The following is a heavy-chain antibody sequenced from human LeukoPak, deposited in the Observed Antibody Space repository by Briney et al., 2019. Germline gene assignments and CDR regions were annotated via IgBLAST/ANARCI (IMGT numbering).Heavy chain of an antibody. V-gene: IGHV4-31*02. CDR2: IYYSGST. Sequence: LRLSCAASGFTFSNYAMTWVRQAPGKGLEWIGYIYYSGSTYYNPSLKSRVTISVDTSKNQFSLKLSSVTAADTAVYYCAREYVYFSRPGGAFDIWGQGTMVTVSS. J-gene: IGHJ3*02. D-gene: IGHD3-16*01. CDR3: AREYVYFSRPGGAFDI. CDR1: GFTFSNYA.